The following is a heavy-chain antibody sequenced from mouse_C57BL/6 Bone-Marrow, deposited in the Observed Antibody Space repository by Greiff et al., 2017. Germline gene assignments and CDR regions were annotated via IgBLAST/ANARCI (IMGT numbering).Heavy chain of an antibody. J-gene: IGHJ3*01. Sequence: EVQLQQSGAELVRPGASVKLSCTASGFNFNDYYMHWVKQRPEQGLEWIGRIDPEDGDTEYAPKFQGKATMTADTSSNTAYLQLSSLTSADTSVYYCTASRWSSFAYWGQGTLVTVSA. V-gene: IGHV14-1*01. D-gene: IGHD6-1*01. CDR3: TASRWSSFAY. CDR1: GFNFNDYY. CDR2: IDPEDGDT.